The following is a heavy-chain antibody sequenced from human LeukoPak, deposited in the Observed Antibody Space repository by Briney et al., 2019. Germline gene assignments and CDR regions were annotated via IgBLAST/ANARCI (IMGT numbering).Heavy chain of an antibody. Sequence: ASVKVSCKASGYTFTGYYMHWVRQAPGQGLEWMGWINPNSGGTNYAQKFQGRVTMTRDTSISTAYMELSRLRSDDTAVYYCARDLADSSGYYRGFDFWGQGTLVTV. CDR2: INPNSGGT. CDR3: ARDLADSSGYYRGFDF. D-gene: IGHD6-19*01. CDR1: GYTFTGYY. J-gene: IGHJ4*02. V-gene: IGHV1-2*02.